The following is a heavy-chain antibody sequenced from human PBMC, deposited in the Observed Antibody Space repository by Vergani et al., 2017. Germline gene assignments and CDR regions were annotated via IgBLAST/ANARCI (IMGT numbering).Heavy chain of an antibody. J-gene: IGHJ4*02. CDR2: INNNGGST. V-gene: IGHV3-23*01. CDR1: GFTFNSYA. D-gene: IGHD1-26*01. Sequence: QLLESGGGLIQPGGSLRLSCAASGFTFNSYAMTWVRQAPGKGLEWVSGINNNGGSTYYADSVKGRFTISRDNSKNTLYLQMNSLRPEDTATYYCVKDAGSYENFFDSWGQGTLVTVSS. CDR3: VKDAGSYENFFDS.